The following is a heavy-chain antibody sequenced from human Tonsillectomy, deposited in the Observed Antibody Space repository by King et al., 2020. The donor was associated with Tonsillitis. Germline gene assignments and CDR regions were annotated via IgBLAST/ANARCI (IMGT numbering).Heavy chain of an antibody. V-gene: IGHV5-10-1*01. D-gene: IGHD3-22*01. J-gene: IGHJ4*02. CDR3: AIMSYDSSGYIVDY. CDR1: GYSFSSFW. CDR2: IDPSDSYI. Sequence: QLVQSGAEVKKPGESLRISCKGSGYSFSSFWINWVRQMPGKGLEWMGRIDPSDSYINYSPSFQGHVTISTDKSISTAYLQWSSLKASDTAKYYCAIMSYDSSGYIVDYWGQGTLVTVSS.